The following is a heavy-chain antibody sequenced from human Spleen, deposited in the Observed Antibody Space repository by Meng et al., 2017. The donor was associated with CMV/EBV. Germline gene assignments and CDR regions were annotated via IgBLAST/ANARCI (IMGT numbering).Heavy chain of an antibody. Sequence: ASVKVSCKASGYTFTSYGITWVRQAPGQGLEWLGWISGYNGNMNYAQNFQGRVTMTTDTSTSTAYMELRSLRSDDTAVYYCARHGYSYAYSEIWGQGTLVTVSS. V-gene: IGHV1-18*01. CDR3: ARHGYSYAYSEI. D-gene: IGHD5-18*01. J-gene: IGHJ4*02. CDR1: GYTFTSYG. CDR2: ISGYNGNM.